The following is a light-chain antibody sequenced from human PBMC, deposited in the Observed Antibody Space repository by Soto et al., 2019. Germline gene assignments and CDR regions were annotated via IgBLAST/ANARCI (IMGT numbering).Light chain of an antibody. CDR2: DVN. V-gene: IGLV2-14*03. CDR1: SSDIGAYNF. Sequence: QSALTQPASVSGSPGQSITISCTGTSSDIGAYNFVSWYQQHPGKAPKLMLYDVNIRPSGVSNRFSGSNSGNTASLTISRLQAEDEDYYYCTSWSTSTTMIFGGGTKLTVL. CDR3: TSWSTSTTMI. J-gene: IGLJ2*01.